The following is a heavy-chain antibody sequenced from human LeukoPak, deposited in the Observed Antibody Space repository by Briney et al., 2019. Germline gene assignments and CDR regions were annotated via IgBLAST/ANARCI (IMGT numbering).Heavy chain of an antibody. D-gene: IGHD3-10*01. CDR3: ARDILLWFGELSKRYPPFDY. J-gene: IGHJ4*02. V-gene: IGHV3-48*01. Sequence: GGSLRLSCAASGFTFSSYSVNWVRQAPGKGLEWVSYISSSSSTIYYADSVKGRFTISRDNAKNSLYLQMNSLRAEDTAVYYCARDILLWFGELSKRYPPFDYWGQGTLVTVSS. CDR2: ISSSSSTI. CDR1: GFTFSSYS.